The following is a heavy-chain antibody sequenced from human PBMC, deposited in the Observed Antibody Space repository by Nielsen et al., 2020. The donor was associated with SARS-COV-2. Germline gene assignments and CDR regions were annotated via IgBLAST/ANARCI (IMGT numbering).Heavy chain of an antibody. CDR1: GLIFGTYG. V-gene: IGHV3-33*05. J-gene: IGHJ6*02. CDR2: ISYDGSNK. Sequence: GESLKISCRASGLIFGTYGMHWVRQAPGKGLEWVAVISYDGSNKYYADSVKGRFTISRDNSKNTLYLQMNSLRAEDTAVYYCARDLQGLQSAGYGMDVWGQGTTVTVSS. D-gene: IGHD3-16*01. CDR3: ARDLQGLQSAGYGMDV.